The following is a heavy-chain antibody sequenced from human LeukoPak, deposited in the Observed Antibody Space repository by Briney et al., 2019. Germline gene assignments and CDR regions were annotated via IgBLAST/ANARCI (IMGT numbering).Heavy chain of an antibody. Sequence: SETLSLTCAVYGGSFSGYYWSWIRQHPGKGLEWIGYIYYSGSTYYNPSLKSRVTISVDTSKNQFSLKLSSVTAADTAVYYCAAGQGYYGSGSYWETYYYYGMDVWGQGTTVTVSS. V-gene: IGHV4-34*01. J-gene: IGHJ6*02. CDR1: GGSFSGYY. D-gene: IGHD3-10*01. CDR3: AAGQGYYGSGSYWETYYYYGMDV. CDR2: IYYSGST.